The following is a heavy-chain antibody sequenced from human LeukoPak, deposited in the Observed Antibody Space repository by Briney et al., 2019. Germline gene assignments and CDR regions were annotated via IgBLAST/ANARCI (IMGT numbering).Heavy chain of an antibody. D-gene: IGHD6-19*01. V-gene: IGHV3-30*02. J-gene: IGHJ4*02. Sequence: GGSLRLSCAASGFTFSSYGMHWVRQAPGKGLEWVAFIRYDGSNKYYADSVKGRFTISRDNSKNTLYLQMNSLRAEDTAVYYCARVTVAGHYFDYWGQGTLVTVSS. CDR2: IRYDGSNK. CDR1: GFTFSSYG. CDR3: ARVTVAGHYFDY.